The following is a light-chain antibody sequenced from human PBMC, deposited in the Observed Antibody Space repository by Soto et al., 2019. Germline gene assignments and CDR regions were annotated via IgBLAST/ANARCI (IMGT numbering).Light chain of an antibody. CDR3: QQYNGWPIT. CDR1: QSVGNN. V-gene: IGKV3-15*01. Sequence: DIVLTQSPGTRSVSPGEGVTLSCMASQSVGNNLAWHQQKPGQAPRLLIYGASTRATGFPARFSGSGSGTEFTLTISSLQSEDFAVYYCQQYNGWPITFGQGTRLEIK. J-gene: IGKJ5*01. CDR2: GAS.